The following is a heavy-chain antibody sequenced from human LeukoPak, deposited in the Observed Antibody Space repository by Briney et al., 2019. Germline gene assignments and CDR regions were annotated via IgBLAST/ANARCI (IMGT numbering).Heavy chain of an antibody. CDR3: ARASFYPVGFDY. CDR2: IYYSGST. D-gene: IGHD3-16*02. J-gene: IGHJ4*02. CDR1: GGSISSYY. V-gene: IGHV4-59*01. Sequence: PSETLSLTCTVSGGSISSYYWSWIRQPPGKGLEWIGYIYYSGSTNYNPSLKSRVTISVDTSKNQFSLKLSSVTAADTAVYYCARASFYPVGFDYWGQGTLVTVSS.